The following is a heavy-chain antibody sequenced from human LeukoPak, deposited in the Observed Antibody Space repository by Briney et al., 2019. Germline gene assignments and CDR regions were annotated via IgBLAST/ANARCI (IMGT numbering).Heavy chain of an antibody. CDR1: GFTFSNYN. D-gene: IGHD1-26*01. Sequence: GGSLRLSCAASGFTFSNYNMNWVRQAPGKGLEWVSSISSGSSYIFYADSVKGRFTISRDNAKSSLYLQMNSLRVEDTALYYCARYSGTYRDYWGQGTLVTVSS. V-gene: IGHV3-21*01. CDR2: ISSGSSYI. CDR3: ARYSGTYRDY. J-gene: IGHJ4*02.